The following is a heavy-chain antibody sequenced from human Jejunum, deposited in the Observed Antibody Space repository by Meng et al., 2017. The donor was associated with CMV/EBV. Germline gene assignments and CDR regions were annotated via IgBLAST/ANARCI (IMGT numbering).Heavy chain of an antibody. D-gene: IGHD6-6*01. J-gene: IGHJ4*02. CDR1: VDPISSSNYY. CDR2: IYYTGST. V-gene: IGHV4-39*07. Sequence: QLPLLVSGPELVKPSDPLSPLCTVSVDPISSSNYYWGWIRQSPGKGLEWIGSIYYTGSTYYNPSLKSRLTISIDTSKNQFSLKLSSVTAADTAIYYCARGLSTSSSGYWGQGTLVTVSS. CDR3: ARGLSTSSSGY.